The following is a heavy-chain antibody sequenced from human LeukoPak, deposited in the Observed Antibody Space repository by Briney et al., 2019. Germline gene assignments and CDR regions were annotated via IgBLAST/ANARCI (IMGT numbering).Heavy chain of an antibody. CDR2: IYYSGST. Sequence: PSETLSLTCTVSGGSISSSSYYWGWIRQPPGKGLEWIGSIYYSGSTYYNPSLKSRVTISVDTSKNQFSLKLSSVTAADTAVYYCARRAGTGLENAFDIWGQGTMVTVSS. V-gene: IGHV4-39*07. D-gene: IGHD1-1*01. CDR3: ARRAGTGLENAFDI. CDR1: GGSISSSSYY. J-gene: IGHJ3*02.